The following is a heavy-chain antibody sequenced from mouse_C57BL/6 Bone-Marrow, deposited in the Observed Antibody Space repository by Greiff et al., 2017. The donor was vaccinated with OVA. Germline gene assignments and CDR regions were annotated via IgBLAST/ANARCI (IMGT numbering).Heavy chain of an antibody. CDR2: IYPRSGNT. Sequence: VQLQESGAELARPGASVKLSCKASGYTFTSYGISWVKQRTGQGLEWIGEIYPRSGNTYYNEKFKGKATLTADQSSSTAYMELRSLTSEDSAVYFCASYGSSLYYAMDYWGQGTSVTVSS. D-gene: IGHD1-1*01. V-gene: IGHV1-81*01. CDR3: ASYGSSLYYAMDY. CDR1: GYTFTSYG. J-gene: IGHJ4*01.